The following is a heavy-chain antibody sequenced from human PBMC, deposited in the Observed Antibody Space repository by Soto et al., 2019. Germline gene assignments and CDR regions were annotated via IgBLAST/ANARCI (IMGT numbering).Heavy chain of an antibody. CDR2: IYYSGST. CDR3: AREGRQKTVTTWCYGMDV. D-gene: IGHD4-4*01. Sequence: SETLSLTCTVSGGSISSGDYYWSWIRQPPGKGLEWIGYIYYSGSTYYNPSLKSRVTISVDTSKNQFSLKLSSVTAADTAVYYCAREGRQKTVTTWCYGMDVWGQGTTVTVSS. V-gene: IGHV4-30-4*01. CDR1: GGSISSGDYY. J-gene: IGHJ6*02.